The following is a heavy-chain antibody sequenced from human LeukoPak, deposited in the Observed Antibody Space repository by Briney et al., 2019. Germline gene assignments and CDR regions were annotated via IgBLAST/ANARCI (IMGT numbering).Heavy chain of an antibody. D-gene: IGHD6-13*01. CDR2: IYHSGST. Sequence: PSETLSLTCAVSGGSISSSNWWSWVRQPPGKGLEWIGEIYHSGSTNYNPSLKSRVTISVDKSKNQFSLKLSSVTAADTAVYYCASTYGIAAAGTYFDYWGQGTLVTVSS. CDR3: ASTYGIAAAGTYFDY. CDR1: GGSISSSNW. V-gene: IGHV4-4*02. J-gene: IGHJ4*02.